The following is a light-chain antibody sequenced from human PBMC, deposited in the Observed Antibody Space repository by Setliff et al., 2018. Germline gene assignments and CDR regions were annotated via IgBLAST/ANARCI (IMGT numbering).Light chain of an antibody. J-gene: IGLJ1*01. CDR2: EDD. V-gene: IGLV6-57*01. CDR3: QSYDNSNPDV. Sequence: NFMLTQPHSVSESPGKTVTISCTRSSGSIASNYVQWYQQRPGSSPTSVIYEDDQRPSGVPDRFSGSIDSSSNSASLTISGPKTEDEADYYCQSYDNSNPDVFGTGTKVTVL. CDR1: SGSIASNY.